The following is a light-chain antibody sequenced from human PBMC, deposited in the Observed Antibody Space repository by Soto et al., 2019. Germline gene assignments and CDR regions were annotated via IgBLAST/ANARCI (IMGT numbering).Light chain of an antibody. CDR3: QQYNKWPLIT. CDR2: DAS. Sequence: EIVMTQSPATLSVSPGERATLSCRASQSLSSNLAWYQQKPGQAPRLLIFDASTRATGIPARFSGSGSGTEFTLTISGLQSEDFAIYYCQQYNKWPLITFGQGTRLEIK. V-gene: IGKV3-15*01. J-gene: IGKJ5*01. CDR1: QSLSSN.